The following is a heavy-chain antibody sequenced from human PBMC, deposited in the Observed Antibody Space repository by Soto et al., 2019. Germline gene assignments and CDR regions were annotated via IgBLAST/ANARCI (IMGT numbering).Heavy chain of an antibody. J-gene: IGHJ3*02. Sequence: QVQLQESGPGLVKPSETLSLTCTVSGGSISSYYWNWIRQPPGTGLEWIGYIYYSGSTNYNPSLISQVTISVDTSTTQFSLKTSSVTAADTAVYYCGGPTMVRRGVGAFDIWGQVTMVTVSS. CDR3: GGPTMVRRGVGAFDI. CDR1: GGSISSYY. D-gene: IGHD3-10*01. CDR2: IYYSGST. V-gene: IGHV4-59*01.